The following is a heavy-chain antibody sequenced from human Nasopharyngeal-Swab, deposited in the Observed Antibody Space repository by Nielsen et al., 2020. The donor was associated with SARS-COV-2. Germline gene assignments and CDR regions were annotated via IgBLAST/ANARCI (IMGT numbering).Heavy chain of an antibody. V-gene: IGHV1-69*04. Sequence: SVNVSCKASGGTFSSYAISWVRQATGQGLEWMGRIIPILGIANYAQKFQGRVTITADKSTSTAYMELGSLRSEDTAVYYCARGSGLHATGQGVDDYWGQGTLVTVSS. CDR3: ARGSGLHATGQGVDDY. CDR2: IIPILGIA. CDR1: GGTFSSYA. J-gene: IGHJ4*02. D-gene: IGHD3/OR15-3a*01.